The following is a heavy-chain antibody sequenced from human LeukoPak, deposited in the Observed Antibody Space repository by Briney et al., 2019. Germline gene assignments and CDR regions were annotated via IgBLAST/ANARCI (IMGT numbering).Heavy chain of an antibody. CDR1: GFTFSSYG. J-gene: IGHJ6*02. CDR3: AKDRGVDGPWGWGMDV. CDR2: ISYDGSNK. D-gene: IGHD7-27*01. Sequence: GGSLRLSCAASGFTFSSYGMHWVRQAPGKGLEWVAVISYDGSNKYYADSVKGRFTISRDNSKNTLYLQMNSLRAEDTAVYYCAKDRGVDGPWGWGMDVWGQGTTVTVSS. V-gene: IGHV3-30*18.